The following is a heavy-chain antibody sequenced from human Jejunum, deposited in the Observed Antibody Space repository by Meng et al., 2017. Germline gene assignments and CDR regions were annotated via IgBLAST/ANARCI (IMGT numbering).Heavy chain of an antibody. CDR3: AKSSSGFDP. CDR2: ISWNGGSI. CDR1: GFTFDDYA. V-gene: IGHV3-9*01. J-gene: IGHJ5*02. Sequence: SLKISCAASGFTFDDYAMHWVRQAPGKGLEWVSGISWNGGSIDYADSVKGRFTTSRDNAKNSLYLQMNSLRAEDTALYYCAKSSSGFDPWGQGTLVTVSS.